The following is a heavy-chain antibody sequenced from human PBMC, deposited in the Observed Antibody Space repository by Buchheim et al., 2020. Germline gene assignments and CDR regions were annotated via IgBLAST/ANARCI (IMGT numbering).Heavy chain of an antibody. CDR3: ARDQGGYVWYFDL. Sequence: QVQLQESGPGLVKPSQTLSLTCTVSGGSISSGGYYWNWIRLVPGKGLQWIGHTYNSGTTYYNPSLQGRVTISVDTSENPFSLKLSSVTAADTAVYYCARDQGGYVWYFDLWGRGSL. V-gene: IGHV4-31*03. D-gene: IGHD5-12*01. CDR1: GGSISSGGYY. J-gene: IGHJ2*01. CDR2: TYNSGTT.